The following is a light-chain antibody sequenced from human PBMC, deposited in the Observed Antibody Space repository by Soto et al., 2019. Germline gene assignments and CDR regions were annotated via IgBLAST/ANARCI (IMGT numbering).Light chain of an antibody. J-gene: IGKJ4*01. Sequence: EVVLTQSPLSLPVTVGQPATVSCRSSQSLLFFNGITYLTWFHQRPGQPPRRLISEVSNRDSGVPDRVSGSGSGTDFTLEISRVEAEDVGLFYCIQGTHWPLTFGGGTMVEIK. V-gene: IGKV2-30*01. CDR2: EVS. CDR1: QSLLFFNGITY. CDR3: IQGTHWPLT.